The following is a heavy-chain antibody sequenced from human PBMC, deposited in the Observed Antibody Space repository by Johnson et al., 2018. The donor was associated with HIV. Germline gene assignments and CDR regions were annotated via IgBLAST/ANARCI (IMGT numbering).Heavy chain of an antibody. CDR2: IGTAGDT. V-gene: IGHV3-13*01. Sequence: EVQLVESGGGLVHPGGSLRLSCAASGFTFSSYDMHWVRQATGKGLEWVSAIGTAGDTYYPGSVKGRFTISRENAKNSLYLQMNSLRAGDTAVYYCARAPPYYGGYSVSDAFDIWGQGTMVTVSS. D-gene: IGHD3-22*01. CDR3: ARAPPYYGGYSVSDAFDI. CDR1: GFTFSSYD. J-gene: IGHJ3*02.